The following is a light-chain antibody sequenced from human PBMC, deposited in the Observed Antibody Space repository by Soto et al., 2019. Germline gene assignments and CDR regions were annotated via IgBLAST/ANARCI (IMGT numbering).Light chain of an antibody. CDR2: GAS. J-gene: IGKJ1*01. V-gene: IGKV3-15*01. CDR1: QSVSSK. CDR3: QQYNNWPPGT. Sequence: EIGMTQSAATLSVSPGERATLSCRASQSVSSKLAWYQQKPGQAPRLLIYGASTRATGIPARFSGSGSGTEFTLTISSLQSEDFAVYYCQQYNNWPPGTFGQGTKVDI.